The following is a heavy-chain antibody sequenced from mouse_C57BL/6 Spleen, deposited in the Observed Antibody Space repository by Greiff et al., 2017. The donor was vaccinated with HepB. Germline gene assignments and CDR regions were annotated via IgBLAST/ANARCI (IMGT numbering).Heavy chain of an antibody. CDR1: GFTFSDYG. CDR2: ISSGSSTI. CDR3: ARGPNWYYAMDY. Sequence: EVKLMESGGGLVKPGGSLKLSCAASGFTFSDYGMHWVRQAPEKGLEWVAYISSGSSTIYYAATVKGRFTISRDNAKNTLFLQRTSLRSEDTAMYYCARGPNWYYAMDYWGQGTSVTVSS. D-gene: IGHD4-1*02. V-gene: IGHV5-17*01. J-gene: IGHJ4*01.